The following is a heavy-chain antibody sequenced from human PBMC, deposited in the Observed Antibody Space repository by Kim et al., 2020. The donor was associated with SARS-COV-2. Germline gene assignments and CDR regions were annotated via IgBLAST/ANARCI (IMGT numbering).Heavy chain of an antibody. J-gene: IGHJ3*02. CDR3: ASRAVAGRLVRSHAFDI. CDR1: GGSISSYY. Sequence: SETLSLTCTVSGGSISSYYWSWIRQPPGKGLEWIGYIYYSGSTNYNPSLKSRVTISVDTSKNQFSLKLSSVTAADTAVYYCASRAVAGRLVRSHAFDIWGQGTMVTVSS. CDR2: IYYSGST. V-gene: IGHV4-59*13. D-gene: IGHD6-19*01.